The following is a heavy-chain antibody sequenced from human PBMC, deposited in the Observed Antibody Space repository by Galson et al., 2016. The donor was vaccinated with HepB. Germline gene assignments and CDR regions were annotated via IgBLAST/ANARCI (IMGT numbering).Heavy chain of an antibody. V-gene: IGHV3-23*01. Sequence: SLRLSCAASGFTFSSYAMSWVRQAPGKGLEWVSVISGSGDRRYYADSVKGWFIISRDNCKNTVYLQMNRLRVEDTAVYYCAKDLDIVVVPSAIDYWGQGTLVTVSS. D-gene: IGHD2-2*01. CDR3: AKDLDIVVVPSAIDY. J-gene: IGHJ4*02. CDR2: ISGSGDRR. CDR1: GFTFSSYA.